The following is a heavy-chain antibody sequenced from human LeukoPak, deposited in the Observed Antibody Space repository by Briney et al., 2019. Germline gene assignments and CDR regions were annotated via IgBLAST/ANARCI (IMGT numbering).Heavy chain of an antibody. CDR3: ARDITMVRGVSNYMDV. Sequence: GASVKVSCKASGYTFTSYGISWVRQAPGQGLEWMGWINPNSGGTNYAQKFQGRVTMTRDTSISTAYMELSRLRSDDTAVYYCARDITMVRGVSNYMDVWGKGTTVTISS. CDR1: GYTFTSYG. J-gene: IGHJ6*03. D-gene: IGHD3-10*01. V-gene: IGHV1-2*02. CDR2: INPNSGGT.